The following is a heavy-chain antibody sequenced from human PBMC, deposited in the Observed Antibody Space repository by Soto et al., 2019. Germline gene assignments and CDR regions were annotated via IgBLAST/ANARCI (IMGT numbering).Heavy chain of an antibody. V-gene: IGHV4-59*01. Sequence: QVQLQESGPGLVKPSETLSLTCTVSGGSISSYYWSWIRQPPGKGLEWIGYIYYSGSTNYNPSLKSRVTISVDTSKNQFSLKLSSVTAADTAVYYCARAYSSSSWWWFDPWGQGTLVTVSS. J-gene: IGHJ5*02. CDR1: GGSISSYY. CDR3: ARAYSSSSWWWFDP. CDR2: IYYSGST. D-gene: IGHD6-6*01.